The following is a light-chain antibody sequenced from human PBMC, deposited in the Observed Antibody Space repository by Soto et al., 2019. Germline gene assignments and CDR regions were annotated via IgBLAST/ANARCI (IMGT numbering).Light chain of an antibody. J-gene: IGKJ1*01. CDR1: QSITSY. Sequence: DIQMTQSPSSVSASVGARVTITCRASQSITSYLNWYQQKPGKAPKLLIYAASSFQSGVPSMFSGSGSGTDFSLTSSSRQPEDFAADYCQQSYSTPLTFGQWTQVAIK. CDR2: AAS. CDR3: QQSYSTPLT. V-gene: IGKV1-39*01.